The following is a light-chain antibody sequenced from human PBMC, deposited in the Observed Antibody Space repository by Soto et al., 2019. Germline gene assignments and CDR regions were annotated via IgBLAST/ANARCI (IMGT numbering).Light chain of an antibody. V-gene: IGKV3-20*01. J-gene: IGKJ1*01. CDR3: QQDGSQPRK. Sequence: IVFTHSPCILCFSTQYTATISFRSSQSVSSSYLAWYQQRPGQAPRPLIYDASSRATGIPDRFSGSGSGTDFTLTICRLEPEDFAVYYSQQDGSQPRKFGQVTKVDIK. CDR1: QSVSSSY. CDR2: DAS.